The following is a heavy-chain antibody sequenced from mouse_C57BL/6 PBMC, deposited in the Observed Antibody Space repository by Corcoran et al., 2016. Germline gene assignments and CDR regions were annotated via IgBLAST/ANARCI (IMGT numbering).Heavy chain of an antibody. V-gene: IGHV1-81*01. Sequence: QVQLQQSGAELARPGASVKLSCKASGYTFTSYGISWVKQRTGQGLEWIGEIYPRSGNTYYNEKFKGKATLTADKSSSTAYMELRSLTSEDSAVYFCASRYGSSLAWFAYWGQGTLVTVSA. CDR1: GYTFTSYG. J-gene: IGHJ3*01. CDR2: IYPRSGNT. CDR3: ASRYGSSLAWFAY. D-gene: IGHD1-1*01.